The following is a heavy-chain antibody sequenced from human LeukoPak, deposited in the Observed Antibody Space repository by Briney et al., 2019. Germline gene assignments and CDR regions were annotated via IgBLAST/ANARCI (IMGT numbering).Heavy chain of an antibody. J-gene: IGHJ3*02. CDR2: MIPILGIT. CDR3: ARAASYYDSSGSRDAFDI. Sequence: ASVKVSCKASGTTFSSYAIIWMRQAPGQGLEWMGRMIPILGITNYAQKFQGRVTITADKSTSTAYMELSSLRSEDTAVYYCARAASYYDSSGSRDAFDIWGQGTLVTASS. D-gene: IGHD3-22*01. CDR1: GTTFSSYA. V-gene: IGHV1-69*04.